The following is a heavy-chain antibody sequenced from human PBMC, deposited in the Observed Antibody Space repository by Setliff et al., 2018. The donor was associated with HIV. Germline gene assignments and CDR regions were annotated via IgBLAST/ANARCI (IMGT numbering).Heavy chain of an antibody. V-gene: IGHV4-38-2*01. D-gene: IGHD6-19*01. Sequence: SETLSLTCAVSGYSISSGYYWGWIRQPPGKGLEWIGSIYHSGSTYYNPFLKSRVTILVDTSKNQFSLKLSSVTAADTAVYYCARGYISGWYYFDYWGQGTLVTVSS. CDR3: ARGYISGWYYFDY. J-gene: IGHJ4*02. CDR1: GYSISSGYY. CDR2: IYHSGST.